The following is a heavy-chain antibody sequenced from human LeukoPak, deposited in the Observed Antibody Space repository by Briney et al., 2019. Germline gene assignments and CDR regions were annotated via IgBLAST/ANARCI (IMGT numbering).Heavy chain of an antibody. Sequence: GSLRLSCAAAGFTFSSYWMSWIRQPPGKGLEWIGEINHSGSTNYNPSLKSRVTISVDTSKNQFSLKLSSVTAADTAVYYCARGRVRGSSSPFDYWGQGTLVTVSS. CDR2: INHSGST. J-gene: IGHJ4*02. V-gene: IGHV4-34*01. D-gene: IGHD6-6*01. CDR3: ARGRVRGSSSPFDY. CDR1: GFTFSSYW.